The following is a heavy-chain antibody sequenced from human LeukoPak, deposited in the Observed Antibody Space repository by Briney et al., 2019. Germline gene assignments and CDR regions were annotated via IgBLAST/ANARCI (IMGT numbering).Heavy chain of an antibody. Sequence: PSETLCLTCAGYGGSVTGYYWSWIRQTPGRGLEWVGEIHYTGATSYNPSLKSRATISTDTSTNQFSLRLSSVTAADTSVYYCARGKILTGYCFDFWGQGALVTVSS. CDR3: ARGKILTGYCFDF. CDR2: IHYTGAT. J-gene: IGHJ4*02. D-gene: IGHD3-9*01. V-gene: IGHV4-34*01. CDR1: GGSVTGYY.